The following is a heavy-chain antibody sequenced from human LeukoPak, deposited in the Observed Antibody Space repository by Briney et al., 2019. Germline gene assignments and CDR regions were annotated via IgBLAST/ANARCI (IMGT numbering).Heavy chain of an antibody. CDR1: GFTFGSCW. Sequence: PGGSLRLSCAASGFTFGSCWMTWVRQAPGKGLEWVASIVEDGSQKYYVDSVKGRFTISRDNAKNSLYLQMNSLEAEDTAVYYCARDVIGGDTLDSWGQGTLVTVSS. J-gene: IGHJ4*02. CDR3: ARDVIGGDTLDS. D-gene: IGHD2-21*02. CDR2: IVEDGSQK. V-gene: IGHV3-7*01.